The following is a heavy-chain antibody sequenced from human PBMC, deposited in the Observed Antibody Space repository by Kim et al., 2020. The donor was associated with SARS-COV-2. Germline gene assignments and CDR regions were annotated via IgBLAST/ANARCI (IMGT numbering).Heavy chain of an antibody. Sequence: SETLSLTCSVSGGSLSSGAYYWSWIRQHPGKGLEWVGYIHDTGTSFYNPSLKSRVTISMDTSKNQISLKLTPVTAADTAVYFCATREAEGGLDSWGQGA. J-gene: IGHJ5*01. CDR1: GGSLSSGAYY. CDR2: IHDTGTS. V-gene: IGHV4-31*03. CDR3: ATREAEGGLDS. D-gene: IGHD3-16*01.